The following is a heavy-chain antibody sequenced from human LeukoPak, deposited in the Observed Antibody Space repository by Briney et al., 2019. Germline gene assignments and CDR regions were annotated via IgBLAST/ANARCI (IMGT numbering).Heavy chain of an antibody. CDR2: ISYDGSNK. CDR1: GFTFSSYA. J-gene: IGHJ3*02. D-gene: IGHD3-9*01. CDR3: ARGPHHYDILTGRSDAFDI. V-gene: IGHV3-30-3*01. Sequence: GGSLRLSCAASGFTFSSYAMHWVRQAPGKGLEWVAVISYDGSNKYYADSVKGRFTISRDNSKNTLYLQMNSLRAEDTAVYYCARGPHHYDILTGRSDAFDIWGQGTMVTVSS.